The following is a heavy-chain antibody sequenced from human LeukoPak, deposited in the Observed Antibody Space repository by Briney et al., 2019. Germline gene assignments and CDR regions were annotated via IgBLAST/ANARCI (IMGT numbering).Heavy chain of an antibody. CDR2: VYYSGST. D-gene: IGHD6-19*01. CDR3: AREGSSSGGYYYYYYMDV. CDR1: GDSISSPSSY. Sequence: SETLSLTCTVSGDSISSPSSYRGWIRQPPGKGLEWIGYVYYSGSTNYNPSLKSRVTMSVDTSKNQFSLKLSSVTAADTAVYYCAREGSSSGGYYYYYYMDVWGKGTTVTISS. V-gene: IGHV4-61*05. J-gene: IGHJ6*03.